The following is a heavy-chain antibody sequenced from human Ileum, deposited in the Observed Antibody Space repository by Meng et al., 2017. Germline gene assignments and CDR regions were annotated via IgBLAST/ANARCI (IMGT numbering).Heavy chain of an antibody. CDR2: IHNSGST. Sequence: QVQLQESGPGLVKPSQTLSLSCTVSGGSINRSDYYCSWIRQSPGKGLEWIAYIHNSGSTYYNPSFKSRVTISMDTSKNQFSLKMSFVAVADTAVYFCAKVRHDYWSGFDSWGQGTLVTVSS. V-gene: IGHV4-30-4*01. CDR3: AKVRHDYWSGFDS. D-gene: IGHD3-3*01. CDR1: GGSINRSDYY. J-gene: IGHJ5*01.